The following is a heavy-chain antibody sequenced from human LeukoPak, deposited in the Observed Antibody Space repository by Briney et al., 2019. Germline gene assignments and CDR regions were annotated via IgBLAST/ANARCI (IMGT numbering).Heavy chain of an antibody. Sequence: SETLSLTCVVSGGTLSTHHWSWIRQSPGRGLEWIGYISDSGSTNYNPSLKSRVTISVDTSKNQFSLMLSSVTAADTAVYYCARGYDSSAYYPFNYWGQGTLVTVSS. D-gene: IGHD3-22*01. J-gene: IGHJ4*02. CDR2: ISDSGST. V-gene: IGHV4-59*11. CDR3: ARGYDSSAYYPFNY. CDR1: GGTLSTHH.